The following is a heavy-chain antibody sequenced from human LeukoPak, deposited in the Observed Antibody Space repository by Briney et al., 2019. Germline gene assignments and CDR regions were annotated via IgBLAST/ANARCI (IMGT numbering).Heavy chain of an antibody. Sequence: ASVKVSCKASGYTFIGYYMHWVRQAPGQGLEWMGWINPNSGGTNYAQKFQGRVTMTRDTSISTAYMELSRLRSDDTAVYYCARGDGNYDILTGCSDYWGQGTLVTVSS. CDR2: INPNSGGT. CDR3: ARGDGNYDILTGCSDY. D-gene: IGHD3-9*01. J-gene: IGHJ4*02. CDR1: GYTFIGYY. V-gene: IGHV1-2*02.